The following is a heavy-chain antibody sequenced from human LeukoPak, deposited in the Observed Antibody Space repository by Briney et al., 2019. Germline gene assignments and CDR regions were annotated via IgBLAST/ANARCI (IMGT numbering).Heavy chain of an antibody. D-gene: IGHD1-26*01. V-gene: IGHV3-30*04. CDR2: ISYDGSNK. CDR3: ARVRCPELWVDACDI. J-gene: IGHJ3*02. CDR1: GFTFSSYA. Sequence: GGSLRLSCAASGFTFSSYAMHWVRQAPGKGLEWVAVISYDGSNKYYADSVKGRFTISRDNSKNTLYLQMNSLRAEDTAVYYCARVRCPELWVDACDIWGQGTMVTVSS.